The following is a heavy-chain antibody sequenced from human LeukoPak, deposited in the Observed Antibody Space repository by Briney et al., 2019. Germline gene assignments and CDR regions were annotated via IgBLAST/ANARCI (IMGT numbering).Heavy chain of an antibody. V-gene: IGHV3-23*01. CDR1: GFTFSSYA. Sequence: PGGSLRLSCAASGFTFSSYAMSWVRQAPGKGLEWVSAISGSGGSTYYADSVKGRFTISRDNSKNTLYLQMNSLGAEDTAVYYCAKDRKTVLLWFGVSRWFDPWGQGTLVTVSS. CDR2: ISGSGGST. CDR3: AKDRKTVLLWFGVSRWFDP. J-gene: IGHJ5*02. D-gene: IGHD3-10*01.